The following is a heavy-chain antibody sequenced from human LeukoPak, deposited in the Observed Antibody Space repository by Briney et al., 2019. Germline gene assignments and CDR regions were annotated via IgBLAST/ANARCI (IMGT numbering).Heavy chain of an antibody. V-gene: IGHV4-38-2*02. CDR2: IYHSGST. J-gene: IGHJ6*03. Sequence: SETLSLTCTVSGYSISSGYYWGWIRQPPGKGLEWIGSIYHSGSTYNNPSLKSRVTISVDTSKNQFSLKLSSVTAADTAVYYCARGGGNGGGWVGHYYYMDVWGKGTTVTVSS. CDR3: ARGGGNGGGWVGHYYYMDV. CDR1: GYSISSGYY. D-gene: IGHD4-23*01.